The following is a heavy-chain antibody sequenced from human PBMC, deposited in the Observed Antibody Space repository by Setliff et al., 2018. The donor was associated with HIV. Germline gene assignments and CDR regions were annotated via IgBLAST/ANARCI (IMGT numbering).Heavy chain of an antibody. V-gene: IGHV4-38-2*02. Sequence: SETLSLTCAVSGYSISSGYYWGWIRQPPGKGLEWIGEVTHSGRTNYNPSLKSRVTVSVDTSKNQFSLKLGSVTAADTAVYYCARESPSSSWFYFDFWGQGTLVTVSS. J-gene: IGHJ4*02. CDR1: GYSISSGYY. D-gene: IGHD6-13*01. CDR2: VTHSGRT. CDR3: ARESPSSSWFYFDF.